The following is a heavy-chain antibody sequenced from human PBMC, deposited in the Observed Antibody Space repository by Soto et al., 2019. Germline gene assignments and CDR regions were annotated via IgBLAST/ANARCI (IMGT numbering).Heavy chain of an antibody. CDR3: ARGRKRTSAACKGHGYYGMDV. Sequence: SETLSLTCAVSCDSINSSNWWNWVRHPPGKGLEWIGQISHSGSTNYNPSLTSRINKSVDKSKNHLSLKLTSVTAADTALYYCARGRKRTSAACKGHGYYGMDVWVQGNTV. J-gene: IGHJ6*02. V-gene: IGHV4-4*02. CDR1: CDSINSSNW. D-gene: IGHD1-1*01. CDR2: ISHSGST.